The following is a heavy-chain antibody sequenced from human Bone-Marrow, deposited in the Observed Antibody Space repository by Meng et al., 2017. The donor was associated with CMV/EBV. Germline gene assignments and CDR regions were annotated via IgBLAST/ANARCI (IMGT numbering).Heavy chain of an antibody. CDR2: INPRGGST. CDR3: ALVVMKVWNWFDP. Sequence: ASVKVSCKASGHTFSTYYIYWVRQAPGQGLEWMGIINPRGGSTGHSLRFQGRVTMTRDTSTSTVYMELSSLRSEDTAVYYCALVVMKVWNWFDPWGQGTLVTVSS. CDR1: GHTFSTYY. V-gene: IGHV1-46*01. J-gene: IGHJ5*02. D-gene: IGHD3-22*01.